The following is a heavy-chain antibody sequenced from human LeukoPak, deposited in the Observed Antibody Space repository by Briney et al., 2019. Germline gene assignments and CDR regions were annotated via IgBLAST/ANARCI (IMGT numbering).Heavy chain of an antibody. CDR2: IYPGDSDT. D-gene: IGHD4-17*01. V-gene: IGHV5-51*01. CDR1: GYTFNKNY. Sequence: GESLQISCKASGYTFNKNYIAWVRQVSGKGLEWMGIIYPGDSDTRYSPSFQGHVTISADESISTAFLQWSSVEATDSAMYYCVRGNQKYGDYVRDWGQGTLVTISS. CDR3: VRGNQKYGDYVRD. J-gene: IGHJ4*02.